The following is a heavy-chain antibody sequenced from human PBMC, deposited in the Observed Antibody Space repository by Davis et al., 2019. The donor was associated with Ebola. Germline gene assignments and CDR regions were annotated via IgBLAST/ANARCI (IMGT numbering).Heavy chain of an antibody. CDR2: IIPVVDTK. CDR3: ARGITMIVVTGWFDP. CDR1: GYTFTGYD. J-gene: IGHJ5*02. V-gene: IGHV1-8*01. Sequence: ASVKVSCKASGYTFTGYDINWVRQATGQGLEWMGRIIPVVDTKDYAQKFQGRVTMTRDTSTSTVYMELSSLRSEDTAVYYCARGITMIVVTGWFDPWGQGTLVTVSS. D-gene: IGHD3-22*01.